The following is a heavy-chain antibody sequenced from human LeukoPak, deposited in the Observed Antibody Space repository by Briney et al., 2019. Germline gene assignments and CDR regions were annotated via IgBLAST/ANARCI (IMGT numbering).Heavy chain of an antibody. CDR1: GGSISSSSYY. J-gene: IGHJ4*02. CDR3: ARSGWEPLGFDY. D-gene: IGHD1-26*01. CDR2: IYYSGST. V-gene: IGHV4-39*07. Sequence: SETLSLTCTVSGGSISSSSYYWGWIRQPPGKGLEWIGSIYYSGSTYYNPSLKSRVTISVDKPKNQFSLKLSSVTAADTAVYYCARSGWEPLGFDYWGQGTLVTVSS.